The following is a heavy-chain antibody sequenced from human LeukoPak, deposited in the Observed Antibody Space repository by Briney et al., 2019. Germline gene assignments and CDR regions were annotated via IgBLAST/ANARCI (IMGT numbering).Heavy chain of an antibody. J-gene: IGHJ5*02. CDR3: ARLYDSSGYTNWLDP. CDR1: GGSISSHY. D-gene: IGHD3-22*01. Sequence: SETLSLTCTVSGGSISSHYWSWIRQPPGKGLEWMGYIYYSGSSKYNPSLKRRGTVSVDTCKNQFSLKLSSVTAADTAVYYCARLYDSSGYTNWLDPWGQRTLVTVSS. V-gene: IGHV4-59*11. CDR2: IYYSGSS.